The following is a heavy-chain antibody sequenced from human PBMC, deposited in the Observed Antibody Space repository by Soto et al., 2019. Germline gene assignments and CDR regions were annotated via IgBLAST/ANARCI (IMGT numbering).Heavy chain of an antibody. Sequence: SVKVSCKASGGTFSSYAISWVRQAPGQGLEWMGGIIPIFGTANYAQKFQGRVTITADESASTAYMELSSLRSEDTAVYYCVRETAKGDYDFWSGYRANAFDIWGQGTMVTVSS. V-gene: IGHV1-69*13. CDR2: IIPIFGTA. CDR1: GGTFSSYA. CDR3: VRETAKGDYDFWSGYRANAFDI. D-gene: IGHD3-3*01. J-gene: IGHJ3*02.